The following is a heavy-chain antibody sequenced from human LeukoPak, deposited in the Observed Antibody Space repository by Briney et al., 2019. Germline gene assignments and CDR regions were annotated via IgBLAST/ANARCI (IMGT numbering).Heavy chain of an antibody. CDR3: ARDKDYFDSGGAFDI. Sequence: TPSETLSLTCSVSGGSISSYYWSWIRQPPGKGLEWIGYIYYSGSTNYNPSLKSRVTMSVDTSKNQFSLKLSSVTAADTAVYYCARDKDYFDSGGAFDIWGQGTMVTVSS. V-gene: IGHV4-59*01. J-gene: IGHJ3*02. D-gene: IGHD3-22*01. CDR1: GGSISSYY. CDR2: IYYSGST.